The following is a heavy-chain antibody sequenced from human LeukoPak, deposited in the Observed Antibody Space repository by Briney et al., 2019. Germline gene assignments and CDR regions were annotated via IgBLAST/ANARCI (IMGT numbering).Heavy chain of an antibody. CDR3: ARAYYYDSSGYYDY. V-gene: IGHV4-4*07. CDR2: IYTSGST. Sequence: SETLSLTCTVSGGSISSYYWSWIRQPAGKGLEWIGRIYTSGSTNYNPSLKSRVTMSVDTSKDQFSLKLSSVTAADTAVYYCARAYYYDSSGYYDYWGQGTLVTVSS. CDR1: GGSISSYY. J-gene: IGHJ4*02. D-gene: IGHD3-22*01.